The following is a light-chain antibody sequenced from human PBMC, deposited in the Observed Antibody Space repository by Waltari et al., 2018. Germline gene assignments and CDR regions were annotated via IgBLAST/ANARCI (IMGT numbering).Light chain of an antibody. V-gene: IGLV2-14*01. J-gene: IGLJ1*01. CDR1: SSDVGGYHY. CDR2: EVT. Sequence: QSALTQPASVSGSPGQSITISCPGTSSDVGGYHYVSGYQQHPGKAPKLMIYEVTNRPSGISSRFSGSKSGNTASLTISGLQAEDEADYYCSSYTSRSISWVFGTGTKVTVL. CDR3: SSYTSRSISWV.